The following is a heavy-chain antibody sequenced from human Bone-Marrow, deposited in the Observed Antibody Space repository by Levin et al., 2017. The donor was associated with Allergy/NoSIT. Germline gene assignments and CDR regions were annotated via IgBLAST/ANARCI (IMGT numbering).Heavy chain of an antibody. J-gene: IGHJ5*02. Sequence: GASVKVSCKTSGYTFTGYGISWVRQAPGQGLEWMGWISAYNGNTNYVQKFQDRVTMTTDTSTSTAYMELRYLRSDDTAVYYFARGGDALWFAELFYFDPWGQGTPVTVSS. V-gene: IGHV1-18*01. D-gene: IGHD3-10*01. CDR3: ARGGDALWFAELFYFDP. CDR2: ISAYNGNT. CDR1: GYTFTGYG.